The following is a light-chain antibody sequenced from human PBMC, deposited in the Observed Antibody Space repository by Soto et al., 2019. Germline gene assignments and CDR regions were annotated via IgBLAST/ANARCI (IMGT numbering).Light chain of an antibody. J-gene: IGLJ1*01. CDR1: SGDVGIYNY. V-gene: IGLV2-14*01. Sequence: QSALTQPASVSGSPGQSIAISCTGSSGDVGIYNYVSWYQQHPGKVPKLIIYEVTNRPSGVSNRFSGSKSGNTASLTISGLQAEDEADYYCSSYTTRSTRVFGNGIKVIV. CDR2: EVT. CDR3: SSYTTRSTRV.